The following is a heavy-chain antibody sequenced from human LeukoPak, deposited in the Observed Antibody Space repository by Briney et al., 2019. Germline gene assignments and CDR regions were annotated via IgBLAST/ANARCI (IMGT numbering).Heavy chain of an antibody. V-gene: IGHV1-8*01. CDR1: GYTFTSYD. CDR3: AAAGRRVRYYYYMDV. J-gene: IGHJ6*03. Sequence: ASVTVSCKASGYTFTSYDINWVRQATGQGLEWMGWMNPNSGNTGYAQKFQGRVTMTRNTSISTAYMELSSLRSEDTAVYYCAAAGRRVRYYYYMDVWGKGTTVTISS. CDR2: MNPNSGNT. D-gene: IGHD6-13*01.